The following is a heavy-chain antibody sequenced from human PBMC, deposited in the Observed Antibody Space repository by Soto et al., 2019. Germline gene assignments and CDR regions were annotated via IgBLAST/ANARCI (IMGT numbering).Heavy chain of an antibody. Sequence: EVRLVESGGGLVQPGGSLRVSCVVSGFTLSDYYMDWVRQAPGEGLEWIARSRSQIKGYRTEYAASVRGRFIVSRDDSTNTFFLQMNSLKIDDTAIYYCARGGKKHLTHWFIDYWGQGTLVTVSS. D-gene: IGHD3-10*01. J-gene: IGHJ4*02. CDR1: GFTLSDYY. CDR2: SRSQIKGYRT. CDR3: ARGGKKHLTHWFIDY. V-gene: IGHV3-72*01.